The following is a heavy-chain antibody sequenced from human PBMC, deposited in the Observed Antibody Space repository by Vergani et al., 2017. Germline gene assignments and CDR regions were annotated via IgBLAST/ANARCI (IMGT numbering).Heavy chain of an antibody. CDR2: ISGSGGST. V-gene: IGHV3-23*01. CDR3: AKDWAGGSYYRPIDY. J-gene: IGHJ4*02. CDR1: GFTFSSYA. D-gene: IGHD1-26*01. Sequence: EVQLLESGGGLVQPGGSLRLSCAASGFTFSSYAMSWVRQAPGKGLEWVSAISGSGGSTYYADSVKGRFTLSRDNSKNTLYLQMNSLRAEDTAVYYCAKDWAGGSYYRPIDYWGQGTLVTVSS.